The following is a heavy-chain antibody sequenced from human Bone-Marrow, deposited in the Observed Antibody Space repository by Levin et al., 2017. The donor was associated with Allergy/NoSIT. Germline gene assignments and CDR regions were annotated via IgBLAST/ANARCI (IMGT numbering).Heavy chain of an antibody. CDR3: TRDRGEWGQFYFDY. J-gene: IGHJ4*02. V-gene: IGHV3-33*01. D-gene: IGHD1-26*01. Sequence: LSLTCAASGFTFSAFGMHWVRQAPGRGLEWVAVISYDGGHKFYADSVKGRFTISRDNSKNTHYLQMNSLRAEDTAVYYCTRDRGEWGQFYFDYWGQGILSPSP. CDR2: ISYDGGHK. CDR1: GFTFSAFG.